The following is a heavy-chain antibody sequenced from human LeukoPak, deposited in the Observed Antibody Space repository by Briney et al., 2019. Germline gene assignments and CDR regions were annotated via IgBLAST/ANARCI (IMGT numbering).Heavy chain of an antibody. CDR2: IYHSGST. J-gene: IGHJ4*02. CDR1: GGSIGSGGYS. V-gene: IGHV4-30-2*01. CDR3: ARADIRSGYYPAHFDY. Sequence: PSQTLSLTRAVSGGSIGSGGYSWSWIRQPPGKGLEWIGYIYHSGSTYYNPSLKSRVTISVDRSKNQFSLKLSSVTAADTAVYYCARADIRSGYYPAHFDYWGQGTLVTVSS. D-gene: IGHD3-22*01.